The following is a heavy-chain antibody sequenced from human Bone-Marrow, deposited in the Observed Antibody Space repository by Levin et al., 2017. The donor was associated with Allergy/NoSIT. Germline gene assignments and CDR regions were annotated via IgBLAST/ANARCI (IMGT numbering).Heavy chain of an antibody. CDR1: GLTFSRDD. V-gene: IGHV3-30*18. CDR3: AKDLRLSMTTTYWYFDL. D-gene: IGHD1-1*01. Sequence: GESLKISCAASGLTFSRDDMHWIRQAPGKGLEWLALISYDGSNKDYINSVRGRFTVSRDNSKNMLYLQMNSLTAEDTALYYCAKDLRLSMTTTYWYFDLWGRGTLVTVSS. CDR2: ISYDGSNK. J-gene: IGHJ2*01.